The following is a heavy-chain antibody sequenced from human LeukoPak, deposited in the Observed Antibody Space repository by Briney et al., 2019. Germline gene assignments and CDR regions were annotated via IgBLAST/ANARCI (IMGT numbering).Heavy chain of an antibody. V-gene: IGHV4-39*07. CDR2: IYYSGST. J-gene: IGHJ4*02. D-gene: IGHD1-26*01. CDR1: GGSISNSIYY. CDR3: ARDQDWDLQSLRYFNY. Sequence: SETLSLTCTVSGGSISNSIYYWGWIRQPPGKGLEWIGSIYYSGSTNYNPSLESRVTISIDTSKNQFSLKLSSVTAADTAVYYCARDQDWDLQSLRYFNYWGQGTLVTVSS.